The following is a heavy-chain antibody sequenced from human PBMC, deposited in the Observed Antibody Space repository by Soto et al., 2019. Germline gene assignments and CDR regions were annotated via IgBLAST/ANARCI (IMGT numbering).Heavy chain of an antibody. V-gene: IGHV3-33*01. CDR3: ATQTRITIFGVVAYDYYYMDV. D-gene: IGHD3-3*01. CDR1: GFTFSSYG. Sequence: QVQLVESGGGVVQPGRSLRLSCAASGFTFSSYGMHWVRQAPGKGLEWVAVIWYDGSNKYYADSVKGRFTISRDNSKNTLYLQMNSLRAEDTAVYYCATQTRITIFGVVAYDYYYMDVWGKGTTVTVSS. J-gene: IGHJ6*03. CDR2: IWYDGSNK.